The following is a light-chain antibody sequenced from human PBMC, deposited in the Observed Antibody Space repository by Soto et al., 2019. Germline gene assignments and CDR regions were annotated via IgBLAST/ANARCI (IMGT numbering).Light chain of an antibody. CDR2: GAS. CDR3: QLYGISPH. CDR1: QSVSSTY. Sequence: EIVLTQSPDTLSLSPGERATLYCRASQSVSSTYLAWFQQKPGQTPRLLISGASSRATGIPDRFSGSGSGTDFSLTISRLEPEDFAVYYCQLYGISPHFGQGTRLEIK. V-gene: IGKV3-20*01. J-gene: IGKJ5*01.